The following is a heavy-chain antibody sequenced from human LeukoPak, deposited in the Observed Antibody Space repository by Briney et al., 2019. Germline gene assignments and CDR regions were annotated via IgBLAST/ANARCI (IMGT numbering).Heavy chain of an antibody. Sequence: GESLKISCKGSGYSFTSYWIGWVRQMPGKGLEWMGIIYPGDSDTRCSPSFQGQVTISADKSISTAYLQWSSLKASDTAMYYCARPPNYYDSSGYWDDAFDIWGQGTMATVSS. CDR2: IYPGDSDT. D-gene: IGHD3-22*01. CDR1: GYSFTSYW. CDR3: ARPPNYYDSSGYWDDAFDI. J-gene: IGHJ3*02. V-gene: IGHV5-51*01.